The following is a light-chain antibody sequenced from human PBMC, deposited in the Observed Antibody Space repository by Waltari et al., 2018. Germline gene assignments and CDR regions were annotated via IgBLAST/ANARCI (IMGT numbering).Light chain of an antibody. J-gene: IGLJ2*01. CDR2: GGN. V-gene: IGLV1-40*01. CDR1: GSNIGAGSD. Sequence: QSVLTQPPSVSGAPGPRVTISCTGSGSNIGAGSDTLWYQLLPGKAPRLLIYGGNTRPLGVPDRFFGSQSGTSASLAITGLQAEDEGDYYCQSYDTSLSVVFGGGTKLTVL. CDR3: QSYDTSLSVV.